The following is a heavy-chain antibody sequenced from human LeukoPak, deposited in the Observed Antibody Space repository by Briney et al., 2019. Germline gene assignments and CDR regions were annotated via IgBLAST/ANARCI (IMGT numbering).Heavy chain of an antibody. CDR2: ITGGATST. V-gene: IGHV3-23*01. CDR3: AKDGYYYYMDV. CDR1: GFTFSSYG. J-gene: IGHJ6*03. Sequence: GGSLRLSCAASGFTFSSYGMSWVRQAPGKGLEWVSAITGGATSTYYANSVKGRFTISRDNSKNTLYLQMNSLRAEDTAVYYCAKDGYYYYMDVWGKGTTVTVSS.